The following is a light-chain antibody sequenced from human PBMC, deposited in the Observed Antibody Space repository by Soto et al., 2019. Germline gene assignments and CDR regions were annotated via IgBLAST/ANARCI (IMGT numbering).Light chain of an antibody. J-gene: IGKJ1*01. CDR3: QQYGNSPRT. V-gene: IGKV3-20*01. Sequence: EIVLTQPPGTLSSSPGERATLSCRASQTVTSNSLAWYQQRPGQAPSLLIYGASSRATEIPDRFSGSGSGTDFTLTINRLEPEDFAVYYCQQYGNSPRTFGQGTKVDIK. CDR2: GAS. CDR1: QTVTSNS.